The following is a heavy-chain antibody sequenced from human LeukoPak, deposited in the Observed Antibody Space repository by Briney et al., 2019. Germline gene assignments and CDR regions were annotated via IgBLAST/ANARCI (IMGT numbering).Heavy chain of an antibody. J-gene: IGHJ4*02. CDR1: GFSFSSYW. V-gene: IGHV3-7*01. CDR2: IKQDGSEK. CDR3: AKDPTIYGSGSPWYFDY. Sequence: GGSLRLSCATSGFSFSSYWMSWVRQAPGKGLECVANIKQDGSEKYYVDSVKGRFTISRDNAKNTLYLQMNSLRAEDTAVYYCAKDPTIYGSGSPWYFDYWGQGTLVTVSS. D-gene: IGHD3-10*01.